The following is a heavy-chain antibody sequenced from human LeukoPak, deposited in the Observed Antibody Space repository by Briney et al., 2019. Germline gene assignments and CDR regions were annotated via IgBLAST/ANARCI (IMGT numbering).Heavy chain of an antibody. J-gene: IGHJ4*02. V-gene: IGHV3-30*02. CDR2: IRYDGSNK. CDR3: AKNDGSANYYY. Sequence: PGGSLRLSCAASGFTFSSYGMYWVRQAPGKGLEWVAFIRYDGSNKYYADSVKGRFTISRDNSKNTLYLQMNSLRVEDTAVYYCAKNDGSANYYYWGQGTLVTVSS. CDR1: GFTFSSYG. D-gene: IGHD3-10*01.